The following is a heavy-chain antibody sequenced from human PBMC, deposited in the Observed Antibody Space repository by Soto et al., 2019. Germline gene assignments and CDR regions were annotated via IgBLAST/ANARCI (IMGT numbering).Heavy chain of an antibody. V-gene: IGHV4-4*02. CDR1: GDSVSSPYY. CDR3: ARSAGWYAVHS. D-gene: IGHD6-19*01. J-gene: IGHJ4*02. Sequence: QVQLQESGPGLVKPSGTLSLTCAVSGDSVSSPYYLCWVRQPPGKGLEWIGEVFHTGTTSYNPSLRSRVTISMDKSINQFSLDLSSVTAADTAVYYCARSAGWYAVHSWGPGTLVLVSS. CDR2: VFHTGTT.